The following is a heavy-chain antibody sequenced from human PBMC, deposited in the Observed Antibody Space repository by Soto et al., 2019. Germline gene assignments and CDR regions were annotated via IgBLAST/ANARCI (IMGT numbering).Heavy chain of an antibody. Sequence: GGSLRLSCTGSGFTFGAYTMSWVRQAPGKGLEWVGSIRSTAYGAPTDVAASVKGRFTISRDDSNGTAYLQMNSLKTEDAAVYYCTKKKGGLMGRRFRYWGMDVGGKGTRVTVPS. CDR3: TKKKGGLMGRRFRYWGMDV. D-gene: IGHD7-27*01. V-gene: IGHV3-49*04. CDR2: IRSTAYGAPT. CDR1: GFTFGAYT. J-gene: IGHJ6*03.